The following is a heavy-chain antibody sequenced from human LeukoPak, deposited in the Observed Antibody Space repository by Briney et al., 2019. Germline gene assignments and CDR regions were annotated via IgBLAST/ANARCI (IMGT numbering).Heavy chain of an antibody. Sequence: ASVKVSCKASGYTFTSYAMNWVRQAPGQGLEWMGWINTNTGNPTYAQGFTGRFVFSLDTSVSTAYLRISSLKAEDTAVYYCARDSELGYYDSSGYYYSWPFDYWGQGTLVTVSS. CDR1: GYTFTSYA. V-gene: IGHV7-4-1*02. D-gene: IGHD3-22*01. J-gene: IGHJ4*02. CDR3: ARDSELGYYDSSGYYYSWPFDY. CDR2: INTNTGNP.